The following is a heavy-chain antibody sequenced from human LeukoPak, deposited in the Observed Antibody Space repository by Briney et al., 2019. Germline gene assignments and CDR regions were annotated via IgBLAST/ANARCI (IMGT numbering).Heavy chain of an antibody. D-gene: IGHD5-24*01. V-gene: IGHV1-18*01. Sequence: ASVKVSCKASGYTFTTYGISWVRQAPGQGLEWMGWISTYNGKTNYAQKFQGRVTLTRDMSTSTDYLELSSLRSEDTAVYYCARDNSVRDEAWWFNPWGQGTLVTVSS. CDR3: ARDNSVRDEAWWFNP. CDR1: GYTFTTYG. CDR2: ISTYNGKT. J-gene: IGHJ5*02.